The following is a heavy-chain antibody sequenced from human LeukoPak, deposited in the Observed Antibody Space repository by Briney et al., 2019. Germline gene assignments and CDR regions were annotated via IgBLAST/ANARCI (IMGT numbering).Heavy chain of an antibody. D-gene: IGHD2-15*01. Sequence: GESLKISCKGSGYSINNYWIGWVRQMPGKGLEWMGIIYPADSDIRYSPSFQGQVTILADKSISTAYLQWSSLKASDTAMYYCARQEYCSGGSCYTWFDPWGQGTLVIVSS. V-gene: IGHV5-51*01. CDR2: IYPADSDI. CDR1: GYSINNYW. CDR3: ARQEYCSGGSCYTWFDP. J-gene: IGHJ5*02.